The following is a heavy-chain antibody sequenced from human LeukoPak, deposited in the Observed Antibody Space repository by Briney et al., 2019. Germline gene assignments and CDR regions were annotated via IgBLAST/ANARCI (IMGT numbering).Heavy chain of an antibody. J-gene: IGHJ4*02. CDR3: SSQPAVVDLDL. D-gene: IGHD5-18*01. V-gene: IGHV3-48*01. Sequence: GGSLRLSCAASGFTFSSYSMNWVRQAPGKGLEWVSYISSSSSTIYYADSVKGRFTISRDNAKNSLYLQMNSLRAEDTAVYYCSSQPAVVDLDLWGQGTLVTVSS. CDR2: ISSSSSTI. CDR1: GFTFSSYS.